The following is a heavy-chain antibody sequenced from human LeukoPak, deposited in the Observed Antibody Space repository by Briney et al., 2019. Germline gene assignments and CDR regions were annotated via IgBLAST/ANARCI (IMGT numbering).Heavy chain of an antibody. Sequence: VASVKVSCKVSGYTLTELSMHWVRQAPGKGLEWMGGFDPEDGETNYAQKFQGRVTITADESTSTAYMELSSLRSEDTAVYYCARHLITTSPYYFDYWGQGTLVTVSS. CDR2: FDPEDGET. V-gene: IGHV1-24*01. J-gene: IGHJ4*02. CDR1: GYTLTELS. CDR3: ARHLITTSPYYFDY. D-gene: IGHD3-22*01.